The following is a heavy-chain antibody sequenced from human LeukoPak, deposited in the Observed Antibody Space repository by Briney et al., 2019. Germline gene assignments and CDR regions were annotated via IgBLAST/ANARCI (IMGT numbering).Heavy chain of an antibody. CDR2: IYYSGST. D-gene: IGHD2-15*01. CDR1: GVSISSYY. V-gene: IGHV4-59*01. Sequence: SETLSLTCTVSGVSISSYYWSWIRQPPGKGLEWIGYIYYSGSTNYNPSLKSRVTISVDTSKNQFSLKLSSVTAADTAVYYCARDRYRPLGAFDIWGQGTMATVSS. CDR3: ARDRYRPLGAFDI. J-gene: IGHJ3*02.